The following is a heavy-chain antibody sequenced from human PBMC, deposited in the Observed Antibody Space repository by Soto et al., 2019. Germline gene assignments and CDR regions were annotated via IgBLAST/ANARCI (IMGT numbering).Heavy chain of an antibody. CDR2: ISRSSSYI. Sequence: GGSLRLSCAASGFTFSSYSMNWVRQAPGKGLEWVSSISRSSSYIYYADSVKGRLTISRDNAKNSLYLQMNSLRAEDTAVYCCGRGTGYSSVWSSAWGQAPLVTV. CDR3: GRGTGYSSVWSSA. D-gene: IGHD6-19*01. V-gene: IGHV3-21*01. J-gene: IGHJ5*02. CDR1: GFTFSSYS.